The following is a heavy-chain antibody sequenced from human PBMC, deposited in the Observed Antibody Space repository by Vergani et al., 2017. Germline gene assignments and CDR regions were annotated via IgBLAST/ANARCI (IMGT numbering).Heavy chain of an antibody. J-gene: IGHJ6*02. CDR3: ARDRYYLGSGSYPYFYYYGLDV. V-gene: IGHV3-49*04. Sequence: EVQLVESGGGLVPPGRSLRLSCAASGFSFGDYAMTWVRQAPGKGLEWVAFIRNKAYGGTTEYAASVKGRFTISRDNAKSSLYLQMNSLRAEDTGVYYCARDRYYLGSGSYPYFYYYGLDVWGQGTAVTVSS. CDR1: GFSFGDYA. D-gene: IGHD3-10*01. CDR2: IRNKAYGGTT.